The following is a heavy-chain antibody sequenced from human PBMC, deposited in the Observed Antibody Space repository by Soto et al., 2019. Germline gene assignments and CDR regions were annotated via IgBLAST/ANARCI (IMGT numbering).Heavy chain of an antibody. CDR1: VFTFSSYS. J-gene: IGHJ4*02. CDR3: AREGALSLPSDY. Sequence: VGSLRLFCASSVFTFSSYSMNCVRHSPGKWLEWVSSISSSSSYIYYADSVKGRFTISRDNAKNSLYLQMNSLRAEDTAVYYCAREGALSLPSDYGGQGTLVTAPQ. V-gene: IGHV3-21*01. D-gene: IGHD3-16*01. CDR2: ISSSSSYI.